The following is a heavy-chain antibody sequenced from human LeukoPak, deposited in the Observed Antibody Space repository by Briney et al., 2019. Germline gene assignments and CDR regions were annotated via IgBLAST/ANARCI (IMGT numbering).Heavy chain of an antibody. Sequence: SETLSLTCAVYGGSFSGYYWSWIRQPPGKGLEWIGEINHSGSTNYNPSLKSRVTISVDTSKNQFSLKLSSVTAADTAVYYCARGHFTGPTVTTFGGVIDYWGQGTLVTVSS. V-gene: IGHV4-34*01. J-gene: IGHJ4*02. D-gene: IGHD3-16*01. CDR3: ARGHFTGPTVTTFGGVIDY. CDR1: GGSFSGYY. CDR2: INHSGST.